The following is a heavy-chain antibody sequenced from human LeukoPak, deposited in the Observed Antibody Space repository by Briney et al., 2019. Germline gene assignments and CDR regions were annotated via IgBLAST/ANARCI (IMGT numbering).Heavy chain of an antibody. D-gene: IGHD6-19*01. V-gene: IGHV1-2*02. J-gene: IGHJ4*02. CDR3: ARARRNSSGWYPVY. CDR1: GYTFTDYF. CDR2: INPNSGGT. Sequence: GASVKVSCKASGYTFTDYFIHWVRQATGQGLEWMGWINPNSGGTNYAQKFQGRVTMTRDTSISTAYMELSRLRSDDTAVYYCARARRNSSGWYPVYWGQGTLVTVSS.